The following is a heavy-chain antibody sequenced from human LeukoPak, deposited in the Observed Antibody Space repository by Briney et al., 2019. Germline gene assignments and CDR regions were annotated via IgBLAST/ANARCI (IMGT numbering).Heavy chain of an antibody. D-gene: IGHD5-18*01. CDR1: GFTFSSDA. CDR3: AHPRGYSYGNFDY. Sequence: GGSLRLSCAASGFTFSSDAMSWVRQAPGKGLEWVSAISGSGGSTYYADCVKGRFTISRDNYKNTLYLQMNSLGDDATAVYYCAHPRGYSYGNFDYWGQGTLVTVSS. V-gene: IGHV3-23*01. CDR2: ISGSGGST. J-gene: IGHJ4*02.